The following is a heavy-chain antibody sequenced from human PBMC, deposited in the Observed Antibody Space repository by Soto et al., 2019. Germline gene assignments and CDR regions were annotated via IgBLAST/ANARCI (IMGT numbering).Heavy chain of an antibody. Sequence: SQTLALTCAISGDRVSSNSAAWNWIRQSPSRGLEWLGRTYYRSKWYNDYAVSVKSRITINPDTSKNQFTLQLNSVTPEDTAVYYCARDTYDLKLSSSSSWYYYGMEVWGQGTTGTVS. V-gene: IGHV6-1*01. J-gene: IGHJ6*02. CDR2: TYYRSKWYN. CDR3: ARDTYDLKLSSSSSWYYYGMEV. D-gene: IGHD6-6*01. CDR1: GDRVSSNSAA.